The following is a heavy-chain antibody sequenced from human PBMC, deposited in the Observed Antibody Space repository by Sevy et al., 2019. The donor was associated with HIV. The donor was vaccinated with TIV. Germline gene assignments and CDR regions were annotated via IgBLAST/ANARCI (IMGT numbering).Heavy chain of an antibody. V-gene: IGHV3-23*01. CDR2: VTSDGTT. CDR3: AGGDTTMITDLDY. CDR1: GLTLTTTG. Sequence: GGSLRLYCAASGLTLTTTGMSWVRQAPGKGLEWVAGVTSDGTTYYADSVRDRFTVSRDNSKNTLYLQLNSLRADDTAVFYCAGGDTTMITDLDYWGQGALVTVSS. J-gene: IGHJ4*02. D-gene: IGHD3-16*01.